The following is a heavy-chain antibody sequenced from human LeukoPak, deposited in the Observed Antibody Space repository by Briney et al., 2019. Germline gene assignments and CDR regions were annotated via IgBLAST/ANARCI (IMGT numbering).Heavy chain of an antibody. V-gene: IGHV3-11*01. CDR3: ARARGRFGELLRGVAFDI. Sequence: GGSLRLSCAASGFTFSDYYMSWIRQAPGKGLEWVSYISSSGSTIYYADSVKGRFTISRDNAKNSLYLQMNSLRAEDTAVYYCARARGRFGELLRGVAFDIWGQGTMVTVSS. CDR1: GFTFSDYY. J-gene: IGHJ3*02. D-gene: IGHD3-10*01. CDR2: ISSSGSTI.